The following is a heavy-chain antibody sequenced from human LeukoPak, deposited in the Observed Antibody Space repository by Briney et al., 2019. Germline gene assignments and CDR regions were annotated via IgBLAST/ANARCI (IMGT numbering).Heavy chain of an antibody. D-gene: IGHD1-26*01. Sequence: GGSLRLSCAASGFILSTHGMHWVRQAPGKGLEWVAGMWYDGSREDYADSVKGRFTISRDMSKNTLNLQMNGLRVEDTAMFYCARDLSFGSLDFRGQGTLVTVSS. CDR2: MWYDGSRE. J-gene: IGHJ4*02. CDR3: ARDLSFGSLDF. V-gene: IGHV3-33*01. CDR1: GFILSTHG.